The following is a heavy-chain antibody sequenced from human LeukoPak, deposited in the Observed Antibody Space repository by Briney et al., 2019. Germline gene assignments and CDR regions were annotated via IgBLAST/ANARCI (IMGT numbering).Heavy chain of an antibody. Sequence: PGGSLRLSCAASGFTFSSYAMHWVRQAPGKGLEWVAVISYDGSNKYYADSVKGRFTISRDNSKNTLYLQMNSLRAEDTAVYYCARGSYYYDSSGYCIFDYWGQGTLVTVSS. J-gene: IGHJ4*02. CDR2: ISYDGSNK. CDR1: GFTFSSYA. CDR3: ARGSYYYDSSGYCIFDY. D-gene: IGHD3-22*01. V-gene: IGHV3-30-3*01.